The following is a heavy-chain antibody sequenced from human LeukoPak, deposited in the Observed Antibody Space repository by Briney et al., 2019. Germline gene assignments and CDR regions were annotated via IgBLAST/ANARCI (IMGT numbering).Heavy chain of an antibody. CDR3: AVDYGSGSSYYYYGMDV. D-gene: IGHD3-10*01. CDR1: GFTFSSYG. CDR2: ISNDGSNK. J-gene: IGHJ6*02. Sequence: GGSLRLSCAASGFTFSSYGIHWVRQAPGKGLEWVAVISNDGSNKYYADSVKGRFTISRDNSKNTLYLQMNSLRAEGTAVYYCAVDYGSGSSYYYYGMDVWGQGTTVTVSS. V-gene: IGHV3-30*03.